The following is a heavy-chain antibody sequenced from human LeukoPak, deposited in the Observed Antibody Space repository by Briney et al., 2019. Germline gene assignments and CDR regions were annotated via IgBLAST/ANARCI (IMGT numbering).Heavy chain of an antibody. CDR1: GGFISNYF. D-gene: IGHD3-10*01. V-gene: IGHV4-59*08. Sequence: PSETLSLTCTVSGGFISNYFWSWVRQPPGKGLEWIGYIYYTGSTNYNPSLKSRVTISADTSKNQFSLNLSSVTAADTAVYYCARYYYGSGSYQRYFDYWGQGTLVTVSS. CDR3: ARYYYGSGSYQRYFDY. CDR2: IYYTGST. J-gene: IGHJ4*02.